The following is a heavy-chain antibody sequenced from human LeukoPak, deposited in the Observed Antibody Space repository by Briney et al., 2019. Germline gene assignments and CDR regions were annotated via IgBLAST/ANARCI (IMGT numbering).Heavy chain of an antibody. CDR1: GYTSTSYH. Sequence: ASVKVSCKASGYTSTSYHMHWVRQAPGQGLEWMGKINLSGGSTTYAQKFQGRVTMTRDTSTSTVYMELSSLGSEDTAVYYCARDYVDDIPMIKDYWGQGTLVTVSS. CDR2: INLSGGST. V-gene: IGHV1-46*01. CDR3: ARDYVDDIPMIKDY. J-gene: IGHJ4*02. D-gene: IGHD2-8*01.